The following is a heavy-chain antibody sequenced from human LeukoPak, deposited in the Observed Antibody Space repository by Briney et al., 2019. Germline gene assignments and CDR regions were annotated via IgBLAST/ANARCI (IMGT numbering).Heavy chain of an antibody. CDR1: GGSISSSSYY. D-gene: IGHD2-15*01. V-gene: IGHV4-39*07. J-gene: IGHJ5*02. Sequence: SETLSLTCTVSGGSISSSSYYWGWIRQPPGTGLEWIGSIYYSGSTYYNPSLKSRVTISVDTSKNQFSLKLSSVTAADTAVYYCARDGDCSGGSCYLTNWFDPWGQGTLVTVSS. CDR2: IYYSGST. CDR3: ARDGDCSGGSCYLTNWFDP.